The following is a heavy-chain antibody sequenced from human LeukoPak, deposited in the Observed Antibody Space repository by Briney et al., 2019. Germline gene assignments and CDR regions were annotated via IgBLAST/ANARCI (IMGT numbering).Heavy chain of an antibody. CDR3: ARLRRCSSTSCYIRGDYYYYYMDV. Sequence: SETLSLTCAVYGGSFSGYYWSWIRQPSGKGLEWIGEINHSGSTNYNPSLKSRVTISVDTSKNQFSLKLSSVTAAGTAVYYCARLRRCSSTSCYIRGDYYYYYMDVWGKGTTVTVSS. V-gene: IGHV4-34*01. CDR1: GGSFSGYY. CDR2: INHSGST. D-gene: IGHD2-2*02. J-gene: IGHJ6*03.